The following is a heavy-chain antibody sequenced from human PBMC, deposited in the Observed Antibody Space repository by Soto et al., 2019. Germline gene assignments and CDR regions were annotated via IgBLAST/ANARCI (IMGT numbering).Heavy chain of an antibody. J-gene: IGHJ5*02. Sequence: SETLSLTCAVYGGSFSGYYWSWIRQPPGKGLEWIGEINHSGSTNYNPSLKSRVTISVDTSKNQFSLKLSSVTAADTAVYYCKRGSNFWSGYYRVSNWFDPWGQGTLVTVSS. CDR2: INHSGST. V-gene: IGHV4-34*01. CDR1: GGSFSGYY. D-gene: IGHD3-3*01. CDR3: KRGSNFWSGYYRVSNWFDP.